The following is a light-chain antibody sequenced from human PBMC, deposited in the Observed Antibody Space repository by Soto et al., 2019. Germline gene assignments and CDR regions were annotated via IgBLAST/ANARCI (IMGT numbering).Light chain of an antibody. J-gene: IGLJ1*01. CDR1: SSDVGDSNS. V-gene: IGLV2-14*01. CDR2: DVS. Sequence: QSALTQPASLSGSPGQSITISCTGTSSDVGDSNSVSWCQQHPGKAPDLMIFDVSNRPSGVSNRFSGSKSGNTASLTISGLQAEDEADYYCSSYTTSRTLVFGTGTKVTVL. CDR3: SSYTTSRTLV.